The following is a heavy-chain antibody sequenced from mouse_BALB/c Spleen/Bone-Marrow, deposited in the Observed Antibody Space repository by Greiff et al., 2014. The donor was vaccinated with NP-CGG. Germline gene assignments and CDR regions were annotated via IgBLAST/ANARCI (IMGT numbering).Heavy chain of an antibody. J-gene: IGHJ2*01. V-gene: IGHV1-84*02. D-gene: IGHD2-10*02. Sequence: QVHVKQSGPELVKPGASVKISCKASGYTFTDYYINWVKQKPGQGLEWIGWIYPGSGNTKYNEKFKGKATLTVDTSSSTAYMQLSSLTSEDTAVYFCAREGYGNSYYFDYWGQGTTLTGSS. CDR2: IYPGSGNT. CDR1: GYTFTDYY. CDR3: AREGYGNSYYFDY.